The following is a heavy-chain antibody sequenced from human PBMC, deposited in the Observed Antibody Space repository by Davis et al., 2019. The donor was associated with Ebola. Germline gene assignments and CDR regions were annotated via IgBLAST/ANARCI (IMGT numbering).Heavy chain of an antibody. CDR2: ISGDGSNT. J-gene: IGHJ4*02. V-gene: IGHV3-74*01. CDR3: ARALRFASGALFDY. Sequence: PGGSLRLSCAASGFTFSNFWMHWVRQTPGKGLVWVSRISGDGSNTTYADSVKGRFTISRDNAKNTLFLQMDSLRAEDTALYYCARALRFASGALFDYWGQATLVTVSS. D-gene: IGHD4/OR15-4a*01. CDR1: GFTFSNFW.